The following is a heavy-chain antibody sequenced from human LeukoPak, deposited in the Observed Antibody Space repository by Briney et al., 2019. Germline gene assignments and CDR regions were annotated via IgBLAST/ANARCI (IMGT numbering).Heavy chain of an antibody. Sequence: ASVKVSCKASGYTFTGYYMHWVRQAPGQGLEWMGWINPNSGGTNYGRVTMTRDTSISTAYMELSRLRSDDTAVYYCARGTTLYSGSYVYYFDYWGQGTLVTVSS. CDR1: GYTFTGYY. CDR3: ARGTTLYSGSYVYYFDY. CDR2: INPNSGGT. D-gene: IGHD1-26*01. V-gene: IGHV1-2*02. J-gene: IGHJ4*02.